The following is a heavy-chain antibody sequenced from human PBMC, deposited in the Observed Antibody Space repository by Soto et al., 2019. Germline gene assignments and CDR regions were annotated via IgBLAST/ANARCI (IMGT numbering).Heavy chain of an antibody. CDR3: ARRSSSSSSYYYYGMDV. V-gene: IGHV3-23*01. CDR1: GFTFSSYA. Sequence: GGSLSLSCAASGFTFSSYAMSWVRQAPGKGLEWVSAISGSGGSTYYADSVKGRFTISRDNSKNTLYLQMNSLRAEDTAVYYCARRSSSSSSYYYYGMDVWGQGTTVTVSS. CDR2: ISGSGGST. D-gene: IGHD6-6*01. J-gene: IGHJ6*02.